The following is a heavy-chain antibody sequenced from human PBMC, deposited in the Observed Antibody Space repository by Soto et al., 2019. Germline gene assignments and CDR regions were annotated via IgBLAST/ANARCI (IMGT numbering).Heavy chain of an antibody. CDR2: ISYDGSNK. Sequence: GGSLRLSCAASGFTFSSYAMHWVRQAPGKXLEWVAVISYDGSNKYYADSVKGRFTISRDNSKNTLYLQMNSLRAEDTAVYYCASNSYGSGSYFDAGTYFDYWGQGTLVTVSS. CDR3: ASNSYGSGSYFDAGTYFDY. D-gene: IGHD3-10*01. V-gene: IGHV3-30-3*01. J-gene: IGHJ4*02. CDR1: GFTFSSYA.